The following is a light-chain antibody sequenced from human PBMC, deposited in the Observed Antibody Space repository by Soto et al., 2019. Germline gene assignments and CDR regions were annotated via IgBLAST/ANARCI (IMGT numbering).Light chain of an antibody. CDR1: SSDVGGYKY. V-gene: IGLV2-14*03. J-gene: IGLJ1*01. Sequence: QSALTQPASVSGSPGQSITISCTGTSSDVGGYKYVSWYQQHPGKAPKLMIYDIRNRPSGVSNRFSGSKSGNTASLTISGLQADDEADYYCSSYTSSSPRVFGTGTQLTVL. CDR3: SSYTSSSPRV. CDR2: DIR.